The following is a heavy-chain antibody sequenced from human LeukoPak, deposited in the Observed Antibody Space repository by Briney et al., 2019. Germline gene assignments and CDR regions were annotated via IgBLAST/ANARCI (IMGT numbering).Heavy chain of an antibody. Sequence: SETLSLTCSVSGGSMSSYYWSFIRQPAGKGLEWKGGIHTSGTTYYNPSLKSRVTLSVDTSKNQFSLRLTSVTAADTAVYYCARGDYYNGGGRNWFDPWGQGTLVTVSS. CDR1: GGSMSSYY. CDR2: IHTSGTT. D-gene: IGHD3-16*01. J-gene: IGHJ5*02. CDR3: ARGDYYNGGGRNWFDP. V-gene: IGHV4-4*07.